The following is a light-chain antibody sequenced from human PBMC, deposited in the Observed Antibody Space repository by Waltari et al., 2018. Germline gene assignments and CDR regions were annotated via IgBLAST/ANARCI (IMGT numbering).Light chain of an antibody. V-gene: IGLV2-14*01. J-gene: IGLJ3*02. Sequence: QSALTQPASVSGPPGPSITISCTGTSTDVGFYNYVSWYQQHPGKAPKLMIYDVSERPSGVSNRFSGSKSGNTASLTISGLQAEDEADYYCNSYAGSSSWVFGGGTKLTVL. CDR1: STDVGFYNY. CDR2: DVS. CDR3: NSYAGSSSWV.